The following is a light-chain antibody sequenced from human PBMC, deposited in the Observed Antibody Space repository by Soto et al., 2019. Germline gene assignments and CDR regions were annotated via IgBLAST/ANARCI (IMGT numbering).Light chain of an antibody. CDR2: EVS. CDR1: SSDVGAYDY. CDR3: SSYTSSSTRV. V-gene: IGLV2-14*03. Sequence: HSVLTQPASLSGSPGQSISISCTGTSSDVGAYDYVSWYQQHPDKAPKLMIYEVSNRPSGVSNRFSGSKSVNTATLTISGLQADDEADYYCSSYTSSSTRVFGTGTKVTVL. J-gene: IGLJ1*01.